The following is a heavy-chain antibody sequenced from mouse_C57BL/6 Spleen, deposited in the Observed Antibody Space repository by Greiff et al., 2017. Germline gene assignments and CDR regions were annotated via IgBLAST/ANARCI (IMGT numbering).Heavy chain of an antibody. D-gene: IGHD1-1*01. CDR3: ARNFGITTVVATDAMDY. J-gene: IGHJ4*01. Sequence: VKLMESGPGLVQPSQSLSITCTVSGFSLTSYGVHWVRQSPGKGLEWLGVIWSGGSTDYNAAFISSLSISKDNSKSQVFFKMNRLQADDTAIYYCARNFGITTVVATDAMDYWGQGTSVTVSS. V-gene: IGHV2-2*01. CDR1: GFSLTSYG. CDR2: IWSGGST.